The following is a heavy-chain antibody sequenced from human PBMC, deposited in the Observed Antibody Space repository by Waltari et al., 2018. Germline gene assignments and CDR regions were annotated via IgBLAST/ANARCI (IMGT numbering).Heavy chain of an antibody. CDR1: GGSISISTYY. J-gene: IGHJ4*02. CDR3: ARIITSTKGYYFDY. CDR2: MYYSGGT. D-gene: IGHD3-10*01. V-gene: IGHV4-39*01. Sequence: QLQLQESGPGLVKPSETLSLTCTVSGGSISISTYYWGWIRQPPGRGLEWIGNMYYSGGTYYHPSLKSRVTVSVDTSKNQCSLKLSSVTAADTAVYYCARIITSTKGYYFDYWGQGTLVTVSS.